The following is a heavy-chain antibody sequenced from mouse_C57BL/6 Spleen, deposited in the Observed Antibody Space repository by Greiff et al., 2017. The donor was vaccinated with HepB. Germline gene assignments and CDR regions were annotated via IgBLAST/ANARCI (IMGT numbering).Heavy chain of an antibody. J-gene: IGHJ4*01. CDR1: GFSFTSYG. CDR2: IWRGGST. CDR3: AKNRGYYGSSLYAMDY. D-gene: IGHD1-1*01. V-gene: IGHV2-5*01. Sequence: QVQLKESGPGLVQPSQSLSITCTVSGFSFTSYGVHWFRQSPGKGLEWLGVIWRGGSTDYNAAFMSRLSITKDNSKSQVFFKMNSLQADDTAIYYCAKNRGYYGSSLYAMDYWGQGTSVTVSS.